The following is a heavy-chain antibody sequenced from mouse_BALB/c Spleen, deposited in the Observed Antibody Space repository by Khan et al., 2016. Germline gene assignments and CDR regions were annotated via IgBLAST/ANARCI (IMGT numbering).Heavy chain of an antibody. V-gene: IGHV5-12-1*01. CDR2: ISSGGGST. J-gene: IGHJ3*01. D-gene: IGHD6-1*01. CDR3: GRQCEECGGFAY. Sequence: EVELVESGGGLVKPGGSLKLSCAASGFAFSSYDMSWVRQTPEKWLEWVAYISSGGGSTYYPDTVKGRFTISRDNGKGAQYLEMSSLECEDRDMYYCGRQCEECGGFAYWVQGTLDTVSA. CDR1: GFAFSSYD.